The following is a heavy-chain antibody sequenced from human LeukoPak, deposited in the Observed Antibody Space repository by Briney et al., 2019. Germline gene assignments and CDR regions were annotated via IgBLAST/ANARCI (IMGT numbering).Heavy chain of an antibody. J-gene: IGHJ4*02. CDR3: ARNTTYGDYHDY. D-gene: IGHD4-17*01. Sequence: ASVKVSCKASGYTFTSYGITWVRQAPGQGLECMGWISAYNGNTNYAQKFQGRVTMTTDTSTSTAYMELWSLRSDDTAVYYCARNTTYGDYHDYWGQGTLVTVSS. CDR1: GYTFTSYG. V-gene: IGHV1-18*01. CDR2: ISAYNGNT.